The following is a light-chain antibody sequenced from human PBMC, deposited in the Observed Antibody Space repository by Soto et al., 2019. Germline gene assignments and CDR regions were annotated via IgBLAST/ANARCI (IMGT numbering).Light chain of an antibody. CDR1: QNVSTN. CDR2: GAS. V-gene: IGKV3-20*01. J-gene: IGKJ1*01. Sequence: DIVLTQSPGTLSLSLGDRATLSCRASQNVSTNLAWYQHKPGQAPRLLIYGASTRASGIPDRFSGSGSGTDFTLTISRLEPEDFAVYYCQQYGNLLWTFGQGTKVDIK. CDR3: QQYGNLLWT.